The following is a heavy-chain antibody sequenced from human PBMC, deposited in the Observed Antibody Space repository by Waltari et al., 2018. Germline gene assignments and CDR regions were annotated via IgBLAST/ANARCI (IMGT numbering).Heavy chain of an antibody. J-gene: IGHJ4*02. Sequence: EVQLVESGGGLVQPGRSLRLSCAASGFTFDNFAMHWVRQAPGKGLEGVSSINWNSGKRGYADSVKGRFTISRDNAKNSLYLQMNSLRTEDTALYYCAKGSGGDPWPDYWGQGTLVIVSS. D-gene: IGHD2-21*02. CDR3: AKGSGGDPWPDY. CDR1: GFTFDNFA. V-gene: IGHV3-9*01. CDR2: INWNSGKR.